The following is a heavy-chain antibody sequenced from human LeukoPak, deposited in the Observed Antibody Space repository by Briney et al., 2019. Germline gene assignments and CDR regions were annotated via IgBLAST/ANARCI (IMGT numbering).Heavy chain of an antibody. D-gene: IGHD6-19*01. J-gene: IGHJ4*02. V-gene: IGHV1-2*02. CDR1: VYTFTGYY. CDR2: INPNSGGT. Sequence: ASVKVSCKSSVYTFTGYYMHWVRQAPGQGLEWMGWINPNSGGTNYAQKFQGRVTMTRDTSISTAYMELSRLRSDDTAVYYCASQYSSGWYVQRYYFDYWGQGTLVTVSS. CDR3: ASQYSSGWYVQRYYFDY.